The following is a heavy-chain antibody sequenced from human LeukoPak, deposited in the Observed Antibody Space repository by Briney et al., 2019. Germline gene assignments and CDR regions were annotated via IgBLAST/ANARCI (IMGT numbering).Heavy chain of an antibody. Sequence: SETLSLTCTVSGGSISSSSYYWGWIRQPPGKGLEWIGSIYCSGSTYYNPSLKSRVTISVDTSKNQFSLKLSSVTAADTAVYYCARQEYYYDSSGYSIFDYWGQGTLVTVSS. CDR1: GGSISSSSYY. CDR2: IYCSGST. D-gene: IGHD3-22*01. CDR3: ARQEYYYDSSGYSIFDY. V-gene: IGHV4-39*01. J-gene: IGHJ4*02.